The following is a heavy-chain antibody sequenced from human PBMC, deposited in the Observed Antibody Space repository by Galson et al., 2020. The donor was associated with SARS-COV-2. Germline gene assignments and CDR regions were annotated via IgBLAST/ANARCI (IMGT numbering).Heavy chain of an antibody. CDR3: TRVGWFQGRAFDM. Sequence: GGSLRLSCAASGFTFSSYDMHWVRHAAGKGLEWVSAIGTTGDTYYPDSVKGRFTISRENAKNSLFLQMNSLRAGDTAVYYCTRVGWFQGRAFDMWGQGTMVAVSS. V-gene: IGHV3-13*01. CDR2: IGTTGDT. CDR1: GFTFSSYD. D-gene: IGHD3-3*01. J-gene: IGHJ3*02.